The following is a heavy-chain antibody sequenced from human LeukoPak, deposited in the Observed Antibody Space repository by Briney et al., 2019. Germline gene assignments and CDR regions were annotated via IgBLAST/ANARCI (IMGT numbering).Heavy chain of an antibody. CDR1: GFTFSSYW. CDR2: IKQDGSEK. D-gene: IGHD6-13*01. V-gene: IGHV3-7*01. J-gene: IGHJ4*02. CDR3: AKDLEGYSSSWLPVDY. Sequence: GGSLRLSCAASGFTFSSYWMSWVRQAPGKGLEWVANIKQDGSEKYYADSVKGRFTISRDNSKNTLYLQMNSLRAEDTAVYYCAKDLEGYSSSWLPVDYWGQGTLVTVSS.